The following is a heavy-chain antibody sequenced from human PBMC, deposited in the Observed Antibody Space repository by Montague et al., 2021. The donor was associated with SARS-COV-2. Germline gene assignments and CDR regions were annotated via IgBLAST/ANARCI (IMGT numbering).Heavy chain of an antibody. Sequence: SETLSLTCTVSGGSISSYFWSRIRQPPGEGLEWIGYIHYSGSTNYNPSLKSRVTISVDTSKNQFSLKLRSVTAADTAVYYCARDGDSSSWYWFDPWGQGTLVTVSS. D-gene: IGHD6-13*01. CDR1: GGSISSYF. CDR2: IHYSGST. J-gene: IGHJ5*02. CDR3: ARDGDSSSWYWFDP. V-gene: IGHV4-59*13.